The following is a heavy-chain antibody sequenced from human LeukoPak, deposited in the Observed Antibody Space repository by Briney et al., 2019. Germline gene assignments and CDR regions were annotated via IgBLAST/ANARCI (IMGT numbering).Heavy chain of an antibody. D-gene: IGHD1-14*01. Sequence: PSETLSLTCTVSGGSIGYNYWNWIRQSPERGLEWIGYISSSASIDYTPSLRSRVTMSLDTSKNHLSLNLRSVSAADTAIYYCAGYDHTNYLVYWGQGNLVTVSS. V-gene: IGHV4-59*13. CDR3: AGYDHTNYLVY. J-gene: IGHJ4*02. CDR1: GGSIGYNY. CDR2: ISSSASI.